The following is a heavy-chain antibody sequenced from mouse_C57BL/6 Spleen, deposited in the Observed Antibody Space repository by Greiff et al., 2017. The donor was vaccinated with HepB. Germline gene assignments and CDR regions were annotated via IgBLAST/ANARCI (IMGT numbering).Heavy chain of an antibody. D-gene: IGHD4-1*02. CDR3: ARPNWDGYYFDY. J-gene: IGHJ2*01. CDR2: ISDGGSYT. CDR1: GFTFSSYA. Sequence: EVMLVESGGGLVKPGGSLKLSCAASGFTFSSYAMSWVRQTPEKRLEWVATISDGGSYTYYPDNVKGRFTISRDNAKNNLYLQMSHLKSEDTAMYYCARPNWDGYYFDYWGQGTTLTVSS. V-gene: IGHV5-4*03.